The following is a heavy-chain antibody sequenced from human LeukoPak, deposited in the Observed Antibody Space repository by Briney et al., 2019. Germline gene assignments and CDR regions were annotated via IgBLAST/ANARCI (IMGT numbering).Heavy chain of an antibody. V-gene: IGHV3-66*02. J-gene: IGHJ4*02. CDR1: GFTVSSNY. CDR3: ARSGPIDY. D-gene: IGHD6-25*01. CDR2: IYSGGST. Sequence: PGGSLRLSCLASGFTVSSNYMTWVRQAPGKGLEWVSVIYSGGSTYYADSVKGRFTISRDNSKNTLFLQMKSLRAEGTAVYYCARSGPIDYWGQGTLVTVSS.